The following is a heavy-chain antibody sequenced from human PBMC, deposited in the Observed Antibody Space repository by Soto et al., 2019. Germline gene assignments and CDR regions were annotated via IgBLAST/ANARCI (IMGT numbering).Heavy chain of an antibody. CDR1: VFTFKNCA. Sequence: GGALLISCASSVFTFKNCAMNWVRQAPGKGLEWVSRINGSGGSTFYAESVRGRFTISIDNSKNTLYLQMNGLRAEDTAIYYCAKEWDSGHHAIDYWGHGILVTVSS. CDR3: AKEWDSGHHAIDY. J-gene: IGHJ4*01. CDR2: INGSGGST. V-gene: IGHV3-23*01. D-gene: IGHD1-26*01.